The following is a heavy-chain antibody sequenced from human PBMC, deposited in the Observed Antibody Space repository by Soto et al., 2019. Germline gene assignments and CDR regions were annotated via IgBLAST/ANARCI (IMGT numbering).Heavy chain of an antibody. CDR3: ARYSDTIVRGAPYGMYV. Sequence: QVQLVQSGAEVKKPGSSVKVSCKASGGTFSSYTISWVRQAPGQGLEWMGRIIPILGIANYAQKFQGRVTITADKSTSTAYMDLSPLTSEHTAVYYCARYSDTIVRGAPYGMYVWRQGTTVTVSS. D-gene: IGHD3-10*01. J-gene: IGHJ6*02. CDR2: IIPILGIA. V-gene: IGHV1-69*02. CDR1: GGTFSSYT.